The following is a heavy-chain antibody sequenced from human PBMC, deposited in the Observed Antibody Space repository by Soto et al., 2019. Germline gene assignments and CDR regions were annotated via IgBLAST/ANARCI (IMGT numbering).Heavy chain of an antibody. CDR1: GFTFSSYA. CDR3: VKGGHISLPLYYYYYGMDV. Sequence: GGSLRLSCSASGFTFSSYAMHWVRQAPGKGLEYVSAISSNGGSTYYADSVKGRFTISRDNSKNTLYLQMSSLRAEDTAVYYCVKGGHISLPLYYYYYGMDVWGQGTTVTVSS. CDR2: ISSNGGST. D-gene: IGHD2-21*01. J-gene: IGHJ6*02. V-gene: IGHV3-64D*08.